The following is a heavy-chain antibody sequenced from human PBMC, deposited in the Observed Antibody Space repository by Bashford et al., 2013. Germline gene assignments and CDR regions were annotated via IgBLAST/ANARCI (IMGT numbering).Heavy chain of an antibody. CDR2: IYYSGST. J-gene: IGHJ4*02. V-gene: IGHV4-31*03. CDR3: ARVYFKGYYFDY. Sequence: SETLSLTCTVSGGSISSGGYYWSWIRQHPGKGLEWIGYIYYSGSTYYNPSLKSRVTISVDTSKNQFSLKLSSVTAADTAVYYCARVYFKGYYFDYWGQGTLVTVSS. CDR1: GGSISSGGYY. D-gene: IGHD2/OR15-2a*01.